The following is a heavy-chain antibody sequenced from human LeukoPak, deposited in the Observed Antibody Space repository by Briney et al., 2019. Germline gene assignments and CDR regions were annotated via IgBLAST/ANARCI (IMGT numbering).Heavy chain of an antibody. J-gene: IGHJ4*02. CDR3: ARALGDYGGNFYFDY. CDR2: ISSSGGTE. V-gene: IGHV3-48*03. Sequence: GGSLRLSCAASGFTFSSYEMNWVRQAPGKGLEWVSYISSSGGTESRADSVKGRFSISRDNAKNSLYLQMDSLRAEDTAVYYCARALGDYGGNFYFDYWGQGTLVTVSS. CDR1: GFTFSSYE. D-gene: IGHD4-23*01.